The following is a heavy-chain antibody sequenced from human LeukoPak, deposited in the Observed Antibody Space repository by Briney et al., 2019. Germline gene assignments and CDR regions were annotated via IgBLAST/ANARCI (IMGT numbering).Heavy chain of an antibody. J-gene: IGHJ4*02. D-gene: IGHD6-13*01. CDR2: INDRGRT. CDR1: GGSFSGYY. V-gene: IGHV4-34*01. Sequence: PSETLSLTCAVYGGSFSGYYWSWIRQSPGKGLEWIGEINDRGRTNYNPSLKSRVTISVGTSRNQFSLKLTSVTAADTAMYYCARDPPAAAGDYWGQGTLVTVSS. CDR3: ARDPPAAAGDY.